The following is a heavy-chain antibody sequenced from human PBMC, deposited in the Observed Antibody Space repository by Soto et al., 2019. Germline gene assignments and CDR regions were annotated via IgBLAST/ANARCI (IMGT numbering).Heavy chain of an antibody. V-gene: IGHV4-61*01. CDR2: IYYSGST. D-gene: IGHD3-22*01. CDR3: ARGGNYYDSSPGY. J-gene: IGHJ4*02. Sequence: SETLSLTCTVSGGSVSSGSYYWSWIRQPPGKGLEWIGYIYYSGSTNYNPSLKSRVTISVDTSKNQFSLKLSSVTAADTAVYYCARGGNYYDSSPGYWGQGTLVTVSS. CDR1: GGSVSSGSYY.